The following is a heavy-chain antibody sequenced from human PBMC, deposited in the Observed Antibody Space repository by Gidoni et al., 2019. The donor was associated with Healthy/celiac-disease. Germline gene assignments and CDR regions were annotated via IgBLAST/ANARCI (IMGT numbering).Heavy chain of an antibody. J-gene: IGHJ4*02. Sequence: EVQLVESGGGLVQPGRSLRLSCTASGFTFGDYAMSWFRQAPGKGLEWVGFIRSKAYGGTTEYAASVKGRFTISRDDSKSIAYLQMNSLKTEDTAVYYCTRGAGIAVAGPGGYWGQGTLVTVSS. CDR2: IRSKAYGGTT. D-gene: IGHD6-19*01. CDR1: GFTFGDYA. CDR3: TRGAGIAVAGPGGY. V-gene: IGHV3-49*03.